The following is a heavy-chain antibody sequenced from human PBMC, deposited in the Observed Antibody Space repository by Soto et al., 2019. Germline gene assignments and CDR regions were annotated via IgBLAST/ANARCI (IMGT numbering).Heavy chain of an antibody. Sequence: PGGSLRLSCAASGFTFSSYGMHWVRQAPGKGLEWVAVISYDGSNKYYADSVKGRFTISRDDSKNTLYLQMNSLRAEDTAVYYCAKDTYYYDSSVDHWGQGTLVTVSS. CDR3: AKDTYYYDSSVDH. J-gene: IGHJ4*02. CDR1: GFTFSSYG. CDR2: ISYDGSNK. D-gene: IGHD3-22*01. V-gene: IGHV3-30*18.